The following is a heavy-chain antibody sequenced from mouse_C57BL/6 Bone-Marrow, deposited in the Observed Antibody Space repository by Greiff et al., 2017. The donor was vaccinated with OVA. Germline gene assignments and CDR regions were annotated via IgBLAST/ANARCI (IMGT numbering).Heavy chain of an antibody. V-gene: IGHV1-4*01. CDR1: GYTFTSYT. D-gene: IGHD1-1*01. CDR3: ARPYGSSPWFAY. Sequence: VQLQESGAELARPGASVKMSCKASGYTFTSYTMHWVKQRPGQGLEWIGYINPSSGYTKYNQKFKDKATLTADKSSSTAYMQLSSLTSEDSAVYYCARPYGSSPWFAYWGQGTLVTVSA. J-gene: IGHJ3*01. CDR2: INPSSGYT.